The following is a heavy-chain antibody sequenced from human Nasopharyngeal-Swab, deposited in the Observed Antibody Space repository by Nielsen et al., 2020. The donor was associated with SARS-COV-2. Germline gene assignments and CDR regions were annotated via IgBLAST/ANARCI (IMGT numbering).Heavy chain of an antibody. CDR2: ISYDASNK. D-gene: IGHD5-12*01. J-gene: IGHJ3*01. V-gene: IGHV3-30*18. CDR3: AKSEGWWLGYDVFDV. CDR1: GFTFSSYG. Sequence: GGSLRLSCAASGFTFSSYGMHWVRQAPGKGLEWVAIISYDASNKYYADSVKGRFTISRDNSRYTLYLQMNSLRAEDTALYYCAKSEGWWLGYDVFDVWGQGTMVTVSS.